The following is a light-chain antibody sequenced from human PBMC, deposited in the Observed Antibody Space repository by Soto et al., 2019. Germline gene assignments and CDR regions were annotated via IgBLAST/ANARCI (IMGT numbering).Light chain of an antibody. CDR2: DNH. Sequence: QSVLTQPPSVSAAPGQRVAISCSGSSSNIGDNFVFWYQHLPGTAPKLLIYDNHKRPSGIPDRFSGSKSGTSATLGITGLQAGDEADYYCGTWDSSLSAVVFGGGTKVTVL. V-gene: IGLV1-51*01. CDR1: SSNIGDNF. J-gene: IGLJ2*01. CDR3: GTWDSSLSAVV.